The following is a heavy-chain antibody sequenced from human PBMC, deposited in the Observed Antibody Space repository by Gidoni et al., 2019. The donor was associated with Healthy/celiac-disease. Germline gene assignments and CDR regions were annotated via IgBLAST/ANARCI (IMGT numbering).Heavy chain of an antibody. Sequence: QVQLVESGGGVVQPGRSLSLSCAASGFTFTSFAMHLIRKAPGKGLEWVEVISYDGSNKYYAESVKGRFTIARDNSKNKLFLQMNSLRDEDTALYYCARDGVYGSINWLISQRVDYFDYWGQGTLVTVSS. D-gene: IGHD2-2*01. CDR1: GFTFTSFA. CDR3: ARDGVYGSINWLISQRVDYFDY. J-gene: IGHJ4*02. CDR2: ISYDGSNK. V-gene: IGHV3-30-3*01.